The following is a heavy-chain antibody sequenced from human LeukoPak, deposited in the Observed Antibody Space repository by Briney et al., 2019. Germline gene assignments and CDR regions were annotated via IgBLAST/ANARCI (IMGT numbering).Heavy chain of an antibody. J-gene: IGHJ5*02. D-gene: IGHD4-17*01. CDR1: GFTLSSYS. V-gene: IGHV3-21*01. Sequence: GGSLRLSCAASGFTLSSYSMNWVRQAPGKGLEWVSSISSSSYIYYSDSVKGRFTISRDNAKNSLYLQMNSLRAEDTAVYYCARDLYRDYGNNWFDPWGQGTLVTVSS. CDR3: ARDLYRDYGNNWFDP. CDR2: ISSSSYI.